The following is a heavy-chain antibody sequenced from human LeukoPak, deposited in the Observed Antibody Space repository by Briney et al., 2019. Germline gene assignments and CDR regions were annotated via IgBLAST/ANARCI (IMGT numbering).Heavy chain of an antibody. J-gene: IGHJ5*02. CDR1: GFTLNDYH. Sequence: GGSLRLSCAASGFTLNDYHMNWLHQAPGKGLEWLSSITTISHYIYYAGAARGRFTISRDNAKNSQYLQMNTLRGEDTAVYYCARSGGPGTYHQLRYNWFDPWGQGTLVTVSS. CDR2: ITTISHYI. V-gene: IGHV3-21*01. D-gene: IGHD3-10*01. CDR3: ARSGGPGTYHQLRYNWFDP.